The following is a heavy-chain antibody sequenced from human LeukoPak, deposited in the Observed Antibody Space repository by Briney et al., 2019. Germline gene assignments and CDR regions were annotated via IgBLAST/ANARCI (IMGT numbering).Heavy chain of an antibody. D-gene: IGHD2-2*01. Sequence: GGSLRLSCAASGFTFSSYGMHWVRQAPGKGLEWVAVISYDGSNKYYADSVKGRFTISRDNSKNTLYLQMNSLRAEDTAVYYCARNLPAADYWGQGTLVTVSS. CDR2: ISYDGSNK. CDR1: GFTFSSYG. CDR3: ARNLPAADY. J-gene: IGHJ4*02. V-gene: IGHV3-30*03.